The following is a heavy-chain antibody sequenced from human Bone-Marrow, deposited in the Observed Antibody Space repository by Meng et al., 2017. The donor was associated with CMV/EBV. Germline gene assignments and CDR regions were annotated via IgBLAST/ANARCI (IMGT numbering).Heavy chain of an antibody. Sequence: ASVKVSCKASGYTFTSYYMHWVRQAPGQGLEWMGIINPSGGSTSYAQKFQGRVTMTRDTSTSTVYMDLSSLRSEDTAVYYCARVKSVAEGVYGMDVWGQGTTVTVSS. CDR1: GYTFTSYY. D-gene: IGHD6-13*01. CDR3: ARVKSVAEGVYGMDV. CDR2: INPSGGST. J-gene: IGHJ6*02. V-gene: IGHV1-46*01.